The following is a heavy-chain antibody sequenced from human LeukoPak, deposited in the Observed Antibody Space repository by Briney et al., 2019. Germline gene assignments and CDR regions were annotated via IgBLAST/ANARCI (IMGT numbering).Heavy chain of an antibody. D-gene: IGHD6-13*01. Sequence: SVKVPCKASGGIFSRYAISWVRQVPGQGLEWMGGLVPMFRTPNYAQKFQGRVTITTDESTDESTGTAYMELSGLKSEDTAVYYCARGGETAAGISSFFDYWGQGTLVTVSS. CDR3: ARGGETAAGISSFFDY. CDR1: GGIFSRYA. J-gene: IGHJ4*02. CDR2: LVPMFRTP. V-gene: IGHV1-69*05.